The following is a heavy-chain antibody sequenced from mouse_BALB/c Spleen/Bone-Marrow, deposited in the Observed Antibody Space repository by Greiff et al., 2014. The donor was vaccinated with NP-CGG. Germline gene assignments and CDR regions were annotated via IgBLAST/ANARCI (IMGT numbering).Heavy chain of an antibody. V-gene: IGHV5-6-5*01. D-gene: IGHD1-2*01. J-gene: IGHJ4*01. CDR3: ASPLYYGLHYYAMDY. CDR1: GFTFSSYA. CDR2: ISSGGST. Sequence: EVQLVESGGGLVKPGGSLKLSCAASGFTFSSYAMSWVRQTPEKSLEWVASISSGGSTYYPDSVKGRFTISRDNARNILYLQMSSLRSEDTAMYYCASPLYYGLHYYAMDYWGQGTSVTVSS.